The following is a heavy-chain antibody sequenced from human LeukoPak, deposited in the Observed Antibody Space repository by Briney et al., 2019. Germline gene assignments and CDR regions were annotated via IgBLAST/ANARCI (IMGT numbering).Heavy chain of an antibody. CDR1: GDSISSSSYY. CDR2: IYYSGST. V-gene: IGHV4-61*05. Sequence: PSETLSLTCTVSGDSISSSSYYWGWIRQPPGKGLEWIGYIYYSGSTNYNPSLKSRVTISVDTSKNQFSLKLSSVTAADTAVYYCASHDYGGEVDYWGQGTLVTVSS. CDR3: ASHDYGGEVDY. J-gene: IGHJ4*02. D-gene: IGHD4-23*01.